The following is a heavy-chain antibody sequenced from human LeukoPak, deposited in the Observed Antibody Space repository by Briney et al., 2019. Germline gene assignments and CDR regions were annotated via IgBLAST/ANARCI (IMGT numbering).Heavy chain of an antibody. J-gene: IGHJ5*02. CDR3: ARDCSCSGGSCEFDP. Sequence: SVKVSCKASGGTFSSYAISWVRQAPGQGLEWMGRIIPIFGTAIYAQKFQGRVTTTPDDSTSTAYMEVSRLRAEETAVYCCARDCSCSGGSCEFDPWGQGTLVTVSS. CDR2: IIPIFGTA. D-gene: IGHD2-15*01. V-gene: IGHV1-69*13. CDR1: GGTFSSYA.